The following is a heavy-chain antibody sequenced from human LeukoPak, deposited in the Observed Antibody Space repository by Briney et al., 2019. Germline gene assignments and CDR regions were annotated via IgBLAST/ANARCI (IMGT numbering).Heavy chain of an antibody. Sequence: GESLKISCKGSGYNFTNYWIGWVREMPGKGLEWMGIIYPGDSDTRYSPSFQGQVTISADKSISTAYLQWSSLKASDTAMYYCARHSYSSGSEYYFDYWGQGTLVTVSS. CDR2: IYPGDSDT. CDR1: GYNFTNYW. CDR3: ARHSYSSGSEYYFDY. J-gene: IGHJ4*02. V-gene: IGHV5-51*01. D-gene: IGHD6-19*01.